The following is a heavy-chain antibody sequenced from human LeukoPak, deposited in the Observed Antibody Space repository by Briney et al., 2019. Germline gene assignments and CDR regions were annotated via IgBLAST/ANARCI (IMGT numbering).Heavy chain of an antibody. V-gene: IGHV4-4*07. CDR2: IYTSGST. Sequence: GSLRLSCAASGFTFSSYWMSWIRQPAGKGLEWIGRIYTSGSTNYNPSLKSRVTISVDTSKNQFSLKLSSVTAADTAVYYCAGLKTYFDLWGRGTLVTVSS. CDR1: GFTFSSYW. CDR3: AGLKTYFDL. J-gene: IGHJ2*01.